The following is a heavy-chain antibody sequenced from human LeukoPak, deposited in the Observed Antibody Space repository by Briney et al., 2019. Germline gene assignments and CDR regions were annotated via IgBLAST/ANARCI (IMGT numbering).Heavy chain of an antibody. J-gene: IGHJ6*03. Sequence: EGSLRLSRAASGFTFSSYAMSWVRQAPGKGLEWVSSISSSSSYIYYADSAKGRFTISRDNAKNSLYLQMNSLRAEDTAVYYCAKGSGSYYNLLYYYYYYYMDVWGKGTTVTVSS. CDR2: ISSSSSYI. V-gene: IGHV3-21*01. D-gene: IGHD3-10*01. CDR3: AKGSGSYYNLLYYYYYYYMDV. CDR1: GFTFSSYA.